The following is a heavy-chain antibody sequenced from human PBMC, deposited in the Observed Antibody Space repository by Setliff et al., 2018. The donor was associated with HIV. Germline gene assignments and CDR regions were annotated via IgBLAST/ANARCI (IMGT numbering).Heavy chain of an antibody. D-gene: IGHD3-3*01. Sequence: SETLSLTCTVSGGSIINTRYYWGWMRQTPGKGLEWIGRIYHSGTTYYNPSLKSRVTISVDTSKNQFSLKLSSVTAADTAVYYCARAPWSGYFDYWGQGTLVTVS. CDR2: IYHSGTT. CDR3: ARAPWSGYFDY. J-gene: IGHJ4*02. CDR1: GGSIINTRYY. V-gene: IGHV4-39*01.